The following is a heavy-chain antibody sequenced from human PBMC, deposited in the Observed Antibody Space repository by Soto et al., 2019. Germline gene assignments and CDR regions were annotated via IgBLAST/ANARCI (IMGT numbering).Heavy chain of an antibody. CDR2: ISYDGSNK. J-gene: IGHJ6*03. D-gene: IGHD2-2*01. CDR3: AKGPYCSSISCYYYYYMDV. Sequence: GGSLRLSCAASGFTFSSYGMHWVRQAPGKGLEWVAVISYDGSNKYYADSVKGRFTISRDNSKNTLYVQLNSLRAEDTAVYYCAKGPYCSSISCYYYYYMDVWGKGTTVTVSS. CDR1: GFTFSSYG. V-gene: IGHV3-30*18.